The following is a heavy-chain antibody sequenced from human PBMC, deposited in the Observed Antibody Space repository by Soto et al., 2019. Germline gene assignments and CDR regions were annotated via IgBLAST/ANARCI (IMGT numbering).Heavy chain of an antibody. J-gene: IGHJ6*02. CDR3: ARSQGSSTSLEIYYYYYYGMDV. D-gene: IGHD2-2*01. CDR1: GGTFSSYA. Sequence: QVQLVQSGAEVKKPGSSVKVSCKASGGTFSSYAISWVRQAPGQGLEWMGGSIPISDTTHYAQKFQGRVTITADESTSTAYLELSSLRSEDTAVYYCARSQGSSTSLEIYYYYYYGMDVWGQGTTVTVSS. CDR2: SIPISDTT. V-gene: IGHV1-69*01.